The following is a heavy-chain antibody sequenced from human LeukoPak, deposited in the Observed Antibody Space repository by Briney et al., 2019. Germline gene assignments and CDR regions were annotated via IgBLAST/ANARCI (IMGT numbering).Heavy chain of an antibody. J-gene: IGHJ5*02. V-gene: IGHV1-18*01. CDR2: ISAYNGNT. D-gene: IGHD3-10*01. Sequence: GASVKVSCKASGYTLTSDGISWVRQAPGQGLERMGWISAYNGNTNYAQKLQGRVTMTTDTSTSTAYMELRSLRSDDTAVYYCARGILRFGELCRFDPWGQGTLVTVSS. CDR3: ARGILRFGELCRFDP. CDR1: GYTLTSDG.